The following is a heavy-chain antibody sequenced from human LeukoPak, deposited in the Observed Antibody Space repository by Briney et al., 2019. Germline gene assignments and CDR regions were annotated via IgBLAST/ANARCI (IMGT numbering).Heavy chain of an antibody. D-gene: IGHD6-13*01. Sequence: SETLSLTCTVSGGSISSYYWSWIRQPAGKGLEWIGRIYTSGSTNYNPSLKSRVTMSVDTSKNQFSLKLSSVTAADTAVYYCARQAEAWGIAAAGKGWFDPWGQGTLVTVSS. V-gene: IGHV4-4*07. CDR2: IYTSGST. CDR1: GGSISSYY. J-gene: IGHJ5*02. CDR3: ARQAEAWGIAAAGKGWFDP.